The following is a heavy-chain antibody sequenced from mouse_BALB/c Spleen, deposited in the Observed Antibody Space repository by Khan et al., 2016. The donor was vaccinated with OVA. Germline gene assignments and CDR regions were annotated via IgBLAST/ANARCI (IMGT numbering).Heavy chain of an antibody. V-gene: IGHV9-3-1*01. CDR1: GYTFTNYG. CDR2: INTYTGET. CDR3: ASEPYSIDY. Sequence: QIQLVQSGPELKKPGETVKISCKASGYTFTNYGMNWVKQAPGQGLKWMGWINTYTGETTYADDFKGRFAFSLETSASPSYLQINNLKNEDTTTYFFASEPYSIDYWGQGTTVTVSS. J-gene: IGHJ4*01.